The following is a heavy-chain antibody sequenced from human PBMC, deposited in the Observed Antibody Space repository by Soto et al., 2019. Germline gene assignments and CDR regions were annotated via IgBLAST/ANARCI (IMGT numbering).Heavy chain of an antibody. V-gene: IGHV4-34*01. CDR2: INHSGST. CDR1: GGSFSGYY. D-gene: IGHD2-8*02. Sequence: QVQLQQWGAGLLKPSETLSLTCAVYGGSFSGYYWTWIRQPPGTGLEWIGEINHSGSTNYNPSLKRRVTRSVDPSKNQCPRNLTSVTAAGTAVYYCARDKITGLFDYWGQGTLVTVSS. CDR3: ARDKITGLFDY. J-gene: IGHJ4*02.